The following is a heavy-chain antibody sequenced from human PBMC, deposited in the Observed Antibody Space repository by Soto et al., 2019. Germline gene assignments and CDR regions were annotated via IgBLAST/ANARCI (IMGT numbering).Heavy chain of an antibody. CDR3: ARDSGAVDRRYSYGPWFDY. CDR1: GGSISSYY. V-gene: IGHV4-4*07. Sequence: SETLSLTCTVSGGSISSYYWSWIRQPAGKGLEWIGRIYTSGSTNYNPSLKSRVTMSVDTSKNQFSLKLSSVTAADTAVYYCARDSGAVDRRYSYGPWFDYWGQGTLVTVSS. D-gene: IGHD5-18*01. J-gene: IGHJ4*02. CDR2: IYTSGST.